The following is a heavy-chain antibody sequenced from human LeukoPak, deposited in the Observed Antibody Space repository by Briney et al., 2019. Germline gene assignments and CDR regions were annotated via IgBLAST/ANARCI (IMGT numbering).Heavy chain of an antibody. CDR1: GFTFSSYG. Sequence: GRSLRLSCAASGFTFSSYGMHWVRQAPGKGLEWLAVIWYDGSNIYYADPAKGRFAISRDNSKNTLYLQINSLRADDTAVYYCARARNDYDTSSFSALDYWGQGTLVTVSS. CDR2: IWYDGSNI. D-gene: IGHD3-22*01. CDR3: ARARNDYDTSSFSALDY. J-gene: IGHJ4*02. V-gene: IGHV3-33*01.